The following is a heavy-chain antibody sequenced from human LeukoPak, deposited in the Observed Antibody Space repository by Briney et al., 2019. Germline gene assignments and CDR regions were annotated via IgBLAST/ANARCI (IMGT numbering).Heavy chain of an antibody. Sequence: GGSLRLSCAASGFTFSSYAMSWVRQAPGKGLEWVSSISGSSSYVKYADSVKGRFTISRDNAKNSLYLQMNSLRAEDTAMYYCARVGIGAARHGYDYWGQGTLVTVSS. V-gene: IGHV3-21*01. D-gene: IGHD2-15*01. CDR2: ISGSSSYV. CDR3: ARVGIGAARHGYDY. J-gene: IGHJ4*02. CDR1: GFTFSSYA.